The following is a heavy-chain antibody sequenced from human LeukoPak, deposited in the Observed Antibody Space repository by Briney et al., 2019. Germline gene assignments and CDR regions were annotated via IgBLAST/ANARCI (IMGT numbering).Heavy chain of an antibody. D-gene: IGHD4-17*01. CDR3: AKGKEYGDSRLAFDI. CDR1: GFTFSSYG. Sequence: GRSLRLSCAASGFTFSSYGMHWVRQAPGKGLEWVAVIWYDGSNKYYADSVKGRFTISRDNSKNTLYLQMNSLRAEDTAVYYCAKGKEYGDSRLAFDIWGQGTMVTVSS. J-gene: IGHJ3*02. V-gene: IGHV3-33*06. CDR2: IWYDGSNK.